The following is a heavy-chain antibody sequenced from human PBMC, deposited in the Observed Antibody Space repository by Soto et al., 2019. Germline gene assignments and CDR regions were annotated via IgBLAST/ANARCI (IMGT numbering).Heavy chain of an antibody. CDR1: GYTFTSYG. CDR2: ISAYNGNT. V-gene: IGHV1-18*01. CDR3: ARGLDWEPPDS. Sequence: QVQLVQSGAEVKKPGASVKVSCKASGYTFTSYGISWVRQAPGQGLEWMGWISAYNGNTRYAQKLQGRVTMTTDTPTCTAYMELRSLRSHDTAVYNCARGLDWEPPDSWGQGTLVTVSS. J-gene: IGHJ4*02. D-gene: IGHD3-9*01.